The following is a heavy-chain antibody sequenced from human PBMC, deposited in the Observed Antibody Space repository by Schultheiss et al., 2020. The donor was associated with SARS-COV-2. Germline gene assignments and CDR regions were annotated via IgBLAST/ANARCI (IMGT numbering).Heavy chain of an antibody. CDR1: GGSISSYY. V-gene: IGHV4-59*08. D-gene: IGHD6-25*01. CDR2: IYYSGST. CDR3: ARPAWGGRGYRPGYFDY. Sequence: SQTLSLTCTVSGGSISSYYWSWIRQPPGKGLEWIGYIYYSGSTNYNPSLKSRVTISVDTSKNQFSLKLSSVTAADTAVYYCARPAWGGRGYRPGYFDYWGQGTLVTRLL. J-gene: IGHJ4*02.